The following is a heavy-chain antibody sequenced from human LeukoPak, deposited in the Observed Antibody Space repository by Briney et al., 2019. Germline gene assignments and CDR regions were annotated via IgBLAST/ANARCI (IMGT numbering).Heavy chain of an antibody. J-gene: IGHJ4*02. CDR3: ARDLVGTTDYFDY. CDR2: ISYDGSNK. Sequence: PGGSLRLSCAASGFTFSSYAMHWVRQAPGKGLEWVAVISYDGSNKYYADSVKGRFTISRDNSKNTLYLQMNSLRAEDTAVYYCARDLVGTTDYFDYWGQGTLVTVSS. CDR1: GFTFSSYA. V-gene: IGHV3-30-3*01. D-gene: IGHD1-26*01.